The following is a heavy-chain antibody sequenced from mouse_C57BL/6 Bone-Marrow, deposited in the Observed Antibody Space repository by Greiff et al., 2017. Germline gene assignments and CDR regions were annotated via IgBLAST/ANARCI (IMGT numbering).Heavy chain of an antibody. CDR3: ARARLLRYLWYFDV. J-gene: IGHJ1*03. CDR1: GISITTGNYR. V-gene: IGHV3-5*01. D-gene: IGHD1-1*01. CDR2: IYYSGTI. Sequence: EVQLVESGPGLVKPSQTVFLTCTVTGISITTGNYRWSWIRQFPGNKLEWIGYIYYSGTITYNSSLTSRTTITRDTPKNQFFLEMNSLTAEDTATYYCARARLLRYLWYFDVWGTGTTVTVSS.